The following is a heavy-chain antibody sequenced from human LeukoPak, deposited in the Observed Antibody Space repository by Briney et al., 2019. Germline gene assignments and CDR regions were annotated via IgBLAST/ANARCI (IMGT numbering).Heavy chain of an antibody. J-gene: IGHJ5*02. CDR3: ARQRKYCSSTSCNNWFDP. D-gene: IGHD2-2*01. V-gene: IGHV1-2*06. CDR1: GYTFTGYY. Sequence: ASMKVSCKASGYTFTGYYMHWVRQAPGQGLEWMGRINPNSGGTNYAQKFQGRVTMTRDTSISTAYMELSRLRSDDTAVYYCARQRKYCSSTSCNNWFDPWGQGTLVTVSS. CDR2: INPNSGGT.